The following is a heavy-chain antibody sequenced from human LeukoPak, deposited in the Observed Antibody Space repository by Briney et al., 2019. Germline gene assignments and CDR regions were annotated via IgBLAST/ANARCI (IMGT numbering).Heavy chain of an antibody. Sequence: PGGSLRLSCAASGFTFSSYWMSWVRQAPGKGLEWVSGINWNGGSTGYADSVKGRFTISRDNAKNSLYLQVNSLRAEDTALYHCARAVYYDFWSGSPDDAFDIWGQGTMVTVSS. J-gene: IGHJ3*02. CDR1: GFTFSSYW. CDR3: ARAVYYDFWSGSPDDAFDI. V-gene: IGHV3-20*01. D-gene: IGHD3-3*01. CDR2: INWNGGST.